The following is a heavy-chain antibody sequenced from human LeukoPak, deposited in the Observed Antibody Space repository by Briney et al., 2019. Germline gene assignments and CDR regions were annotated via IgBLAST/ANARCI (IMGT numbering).Heavy chain of an antibody. CDR1: GYTFTSDG. Sequence: ASVKVSCKASGYTFTSDGISWVRQAPGQGLEWMGCISAYNGNTNYAQKLQGRVTMTTDTSTSAAYMELRSLRSDDTAVYYCAIHLEYYYDSSGYDGYWGQGTLVTVSS. CDR2: ISAYNGNT. J-gene: IGHJ4*02. D-gene: IGHD3-22*01. V-gene: IGHV1-18*01. CDR3: AIHLEYYYDSSGYDGY.